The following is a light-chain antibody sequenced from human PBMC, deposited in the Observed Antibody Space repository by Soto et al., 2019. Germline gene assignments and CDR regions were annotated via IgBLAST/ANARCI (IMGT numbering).Light chain of an antibody. Sequence: EILMTQSPATLSVSLGERATLSCRASQSVSHNLAWYQQKPGQAPRLLFYGASIRAIGIPARFSGSGSGTEFTLTISSLQSEDFAIYYCQQSNNWPYTFGQGTKLEIK. J-gene: IGKJ2*01. CDR3: QQSNNWPYT. CDR2: GAS. V-gene: IGKV3-15*01. CDR1: QSVSHN.